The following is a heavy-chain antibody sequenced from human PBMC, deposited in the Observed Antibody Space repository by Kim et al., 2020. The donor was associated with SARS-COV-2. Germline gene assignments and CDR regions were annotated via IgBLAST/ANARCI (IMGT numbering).Heavy chain of an antibody. Sequence: GGSLRLSCAASGFTFSSYGMHWVRQAPGKGLEWVAVIWYDGSNKYYADSVKGRFTISRDNSKNTLYLQMNSLRAEDTAVYYCAKGQKPKLGYCSGGSCPGIYLFDYWGQGTLVTVSS. CDR1: GFTFSSYG. J-gene: IGHJ4*02. D-gene: IGHD2-15*01. CDR3: AKGQKPKLGYCSGGSCPGIYLFDY. CDR2: IWYDGSNK. V-gene: IGHV3-33*06.